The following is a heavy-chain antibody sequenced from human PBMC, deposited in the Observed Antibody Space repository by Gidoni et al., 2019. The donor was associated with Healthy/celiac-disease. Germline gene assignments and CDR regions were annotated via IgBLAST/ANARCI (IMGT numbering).Heavy chain of an antibody. D-gene: IGHD1-1*01. J-gene: IGHJ3*02. Sequence: DVQLVESGGGLVQPGRSLSLPCAASGFTFDDYAMHWVRQAPGKGLEWVSGISWNSGSIGYADSVKCRFTISRDNAKNSLYLKMNSLRAEDTALYYCAKDLLDDPERYDAFDIWGQVTMVTVSS. CDR3: AKDLLDDPERYDAFDI. V-gene: IGHV3-9*01. CDR2: ISWNSGSI. CDR1: GFTFDDYA.